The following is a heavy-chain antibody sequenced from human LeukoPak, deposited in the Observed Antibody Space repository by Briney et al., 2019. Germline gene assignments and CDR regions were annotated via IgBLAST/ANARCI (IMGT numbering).Heavy chain of an antibody. J-gene: IGHJ6*03. Sequence: PGGSLTLSFAASGFTFDDYGMSWVRQAPGKGLEGVSGINWNGGSTGYADSVKGRFTISRDNAKNSLYLQMNSLRAEDTALYYCARDRGQQLAYMDVWGKGTTVTVSS. D-gene: IGHD6-13*01. CDR2: INWNGGST. CDR1: GFTFDDYG. CDR3: ARDRGQQLAYMDV. V-gene: IGHV3-20*03.